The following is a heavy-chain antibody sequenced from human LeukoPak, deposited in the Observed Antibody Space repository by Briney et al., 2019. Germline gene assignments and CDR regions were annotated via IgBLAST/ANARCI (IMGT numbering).Heavy chain of an antibody. V-gene: IGHV3-21*01. J-gene: IGHJ4*02. CDR3: ARDRTMTGDRGIDY. Sequence: GGSLRLSCAASGFTFSSYSMNWVRQAPGKGLEWVSSISSSSSYIYYADSVKGRFTISRDNAKNSLYLQMNSLRAEDTAVYYCARDRTMTGDRGIDYWGQGTPVTVSS. CDR1: GFTFSSYS. D-gene: IGHD3-22*01. CDR2: ISSSSSYI.